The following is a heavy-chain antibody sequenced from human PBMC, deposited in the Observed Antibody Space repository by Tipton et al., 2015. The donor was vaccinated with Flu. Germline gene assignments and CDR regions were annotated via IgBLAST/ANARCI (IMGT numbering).Heavy chain of an antibody. CDR2: IYTSGST. D-gene: IGHD1-26*01. J-gene: IGHJ4*02. Sequence: TLSLTCTVSGGSISSGSYYWSWIRQPAGKGLEWIGRIYTSGSTNHNPSLKSRVTISVDTSKNQFSLKLSSVTAADTAVYYCARVEGATFVRYWGQGTLVTVSS. V-gene: IGHV4-61*02. CDR3: ARVEGATFVRY. CDR1: GGSISSGSYY.